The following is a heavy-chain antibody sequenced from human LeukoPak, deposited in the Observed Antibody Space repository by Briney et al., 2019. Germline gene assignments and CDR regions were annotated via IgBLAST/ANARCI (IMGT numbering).Heavy chain of an antibody. Sequence: PSETLSLTCTVSGGSISSYYWSWIRQPPGKGLEWIGYIYYSGSTNYNPSLKSRVTISVDTSKNQFSLKLSSVTAADTAVYYCALAEVLRPYVMDVWGKGTTVTVSS. CDR2: IYYSGST. J-gene: IGHJ6*04. V-gene: IGHV4-59*01. CDR1: GGSISSYY. D-gene: IGHD3-3*01. CDR3: ALAEVLRPYVMDV.